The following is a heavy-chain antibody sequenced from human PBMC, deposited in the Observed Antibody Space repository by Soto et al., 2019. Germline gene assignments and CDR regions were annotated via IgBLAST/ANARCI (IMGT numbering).Heavy chain of an antibody. D-gene: IGHD3-9*01. Sequence: SETLSLTCTVSGGSISSSSYYWGWIRQPPGKGLEWIGSIYYSGSTYYNPSLKSRVTISVDTSKNQFSLKLSSVTAADTAVYYCARTVTGYDILTGYYRPHNWFDPWGQGTLVTVSS. CDR1: GGSISSSSYY. V-gene: IGHV4-39*01. J-gene: IGHJ5*02. CDR3: ARTVTGYDILTGYYRPHNWFDP. CDR2: IYYSGST.